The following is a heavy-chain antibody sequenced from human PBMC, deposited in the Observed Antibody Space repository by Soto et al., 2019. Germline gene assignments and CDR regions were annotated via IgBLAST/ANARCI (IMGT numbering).Heavy chain of an antibody. CDR2: IYYSGST. Sequence: SETLSLTCTVSGGSISSGGYYWSWIRQHPGKGLEWIGYIYYSGSTYYNPSLKSRVTISVDTSKNQFSLKLSSVTAADTAVYYCARSGRLYCSSTSSYRCFDPWAQRTLVTGSS. V-gene: IGHV4-31*03. D-gene: IGHD2-2*01. J-gene: IGHJ5*02. CDR1: GGSISSGGYY. CDR3: ARSGRLYCSSTSSYRCFDP.